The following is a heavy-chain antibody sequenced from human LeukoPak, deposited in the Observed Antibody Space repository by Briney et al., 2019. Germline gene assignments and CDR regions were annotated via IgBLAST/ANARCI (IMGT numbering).Heavy chain of an antibody. CDR2: ISDSGSP. CDR1: GASLSTHH. Sequence: SETLSLTCVVSGASLSTHHWSWIRHSPGRGLGWIGYISDSGSPNPNPSLKSRVTISVDTSKNQFSLMLSSGTAADTAVYYCARGYDSSAYYPFNYWGQGTLVTVSS. CDR3: ARGYDSSAYYPFNY. V-gene: IGHV4-59*11. D-gene: IGHD3-22*01. J-gene: IGHJ4*02.